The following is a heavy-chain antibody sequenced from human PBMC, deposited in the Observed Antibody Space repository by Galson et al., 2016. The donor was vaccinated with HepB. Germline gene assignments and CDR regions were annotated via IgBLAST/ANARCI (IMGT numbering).Heavy chain of an antibody. D-gene: IGHD2-8*01. CDR2: INNDGSNT. CDR3: ARPVSADEGLGN. Sequence: SLRLSCAASGFTFSSYWMNWVRQAPGKGLVWVSRINNDGSNTTYADSVKGRFTISRDNAKNTLYLQMNSLRAEDTAVYYCARPVSADEGLGNWGQGTLVTVSS. V-gene: IGHV3-74*03. J-gene: IGHJ4*02. CDR1: GFTFSSYW.